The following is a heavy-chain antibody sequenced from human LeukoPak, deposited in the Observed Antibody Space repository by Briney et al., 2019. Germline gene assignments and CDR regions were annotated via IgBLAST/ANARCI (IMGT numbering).Heavy chain of an antibody. D-gene: IGHD7-27*01. V-gene: IGHV3-72*01. J-gene: IGHJ4*02. CDR1: GFTISDHY. CDR2: SRNKADSYTA. Sequence: GGSLRLSCAASGFTISDHYMDWVRQAPGKGLEWVGRSRNKADSYTAYYAASVKGRFTISRDDSKNSLYLQMNSLKAEDTAVYYCARDQLGENDYWGQGTLVTVSS. CDR3: ARDQLGENDY.